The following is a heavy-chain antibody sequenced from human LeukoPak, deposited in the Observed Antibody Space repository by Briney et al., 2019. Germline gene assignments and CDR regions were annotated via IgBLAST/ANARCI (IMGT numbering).Heavy chain of an antibody. CDR2: VNLQGST. Sequence: PSGTLSLTSGVSGGSITSTMYWTWFRQPPGKELEWIGEVNLQGSTNYKPSLMGRVAISVDMSENHISLQLTSVTAAGTAVYYCAREGGPYRPLDYSGQGTLVTVSS. V-gene: IGHV4-4*02. CDR1: GGSITSTMY. CDR3: AREGGPYRPLDY. J-gene: IGHJ4*02.